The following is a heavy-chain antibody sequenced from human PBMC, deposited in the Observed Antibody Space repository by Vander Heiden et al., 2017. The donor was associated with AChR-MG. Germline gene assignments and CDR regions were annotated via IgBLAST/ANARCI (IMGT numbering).Heavy chain of an antibody. CDR2: ISSSNSYI. J-gene: IGHJ4*02. Sequence: EVQLVESGGGLVTPGRSLRLSCAASGFTSSSYSMNWVRQAAGKGLEWVSSISSSNSYIYYADSVKGRFTISRDNAKNSLYLQMNSLRAEDTAVYYCARGEGELLNGANDYWGQGTLVTVSS. CDR3: ARGEGELLNGANDY. CDR1: GFTSSSYS. D-gene: IGHD1-26*01. V-gene: IGHV3-21*01.